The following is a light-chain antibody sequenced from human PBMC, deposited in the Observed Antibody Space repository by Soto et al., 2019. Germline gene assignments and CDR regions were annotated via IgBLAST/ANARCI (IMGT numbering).Light chain of an antibody. CDR1: SSDVGGYNF. Sequence: QSVLTQPPSASGSPGQSVTISCTGSSSDVGGYNFVSWYQQHPGKAPKLMIYDVSERPSGVPDRFSGSKSGNTASLTVSGLQADDEADDYCSSYAGTSIPVVFGGGTKLTVL. J-gene: IGLJ2*01. CDR2: DVS. V-gene: IGLV2-8*01. CDR3: SSYAGTSIPVV.